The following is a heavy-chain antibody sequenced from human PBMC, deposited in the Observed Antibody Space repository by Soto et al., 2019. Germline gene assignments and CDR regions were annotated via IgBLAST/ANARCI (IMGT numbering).Heavy chain of an antibody. CDR2: ISASGGDT. Sequence: GSLRLSCAASGFTFSSYAMSWVRQAPGKGLEWVSAISASGGDTYHADSVKGRFTISRDNSIDTLYLQMSSLRTEDTALYYCARPRGYGIFDAYDIWGQGAMVTVSS. J-gene: IGHJ3*02. CDR3: ARPRGYGIFDAYDI. CDR1: GFTFSSYA. V-gene: IGHV3-23*01. D-gene: IGHD4-17*01.